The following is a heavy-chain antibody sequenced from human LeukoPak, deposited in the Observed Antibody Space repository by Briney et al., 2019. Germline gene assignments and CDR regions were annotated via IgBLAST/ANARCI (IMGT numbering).Heavy chain of an antibody. J-gene: IGHJ5*02. CDR1: GYSFTNYG. Sequence: ASVKVSCKTSGYSFTNYGITWVRQAPGQGLEWMGWISGYNSKPFYAQNFQGRVTMTTDTSTSTVYMEVRSLRSDDTAVYYCARANMVRGVGSFFDRNWFDPWGQGTLVTVSS. CDR3: ARANMVRGVGSFFDRNWFDP. D-gene: IGHD3-10*01. CDR2: ISGYNSKP. V-gene: IGHV1-18*01.